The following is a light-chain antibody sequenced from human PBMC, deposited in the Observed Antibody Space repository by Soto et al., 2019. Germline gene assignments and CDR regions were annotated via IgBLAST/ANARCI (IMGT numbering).Light chain of an antibody. CDR3: QQYNSYGTAT. J-gene: IGKJ1*01. Sequence: DIQMTQSPSTLSASVGDRVTITCRASQTINNWLAWYQQKPGKAPKLLLYKASSLESGVPSRFSGSGSGTEFTLTISSLQPDDFASYYCQQYNSYGTATFGQGTKVEIK. V-gene: IGKV1-5*03. CDR2: KAS. CDR1: QTINNW.